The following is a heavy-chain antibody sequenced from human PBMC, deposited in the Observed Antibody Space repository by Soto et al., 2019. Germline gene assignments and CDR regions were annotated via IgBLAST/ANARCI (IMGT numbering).Heavy chain of an antibody. Sequence: GGSLRLSCAASGFTFSSYEMNWVRQAPGKGLEWVSYISSSGSTIYYADSVKGRLTISRDNAKNSLYLQMNSLRAEDTAVYYCARDDMLVVPAATPYYYYGMDVWGQGTTVTVSS. CDR3: ARDDMLVVPAATPYYYYGMDV. CDR2: ISSSGSTI. V-gene: IGHV3-48*03. D-gene: IGHD2-2*01. J-gene: IGHJ6*02. CDR1: GFTFSSYE.